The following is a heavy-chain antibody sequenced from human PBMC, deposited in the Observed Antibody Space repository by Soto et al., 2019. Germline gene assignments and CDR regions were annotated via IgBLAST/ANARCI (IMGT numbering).Heavy chain of an antibody. D-gene: IGHD2-2*01. V-gene: IGHV3-23*01. Sequence: WVSLRLSWAASGFTFSSYAMSWVRQAPGKGLEWVSAISGSGGSTYYADSVKGRFTISRGNSKNTLYLQMNSLRAEDTAVYYCAKRGGVAVVVPAANTFGYRGKGTLVTVSS. CDR1: GFTFSSYA. CDR3: AKRGGVAVVVPAANTFGY. J-gene: IGHJ4*02. CDR2: ISGSGGST.